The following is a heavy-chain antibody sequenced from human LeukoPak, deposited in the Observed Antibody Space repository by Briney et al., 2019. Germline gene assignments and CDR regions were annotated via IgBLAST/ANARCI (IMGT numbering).Heavy chain of an antibody. D-gene: IGHD6-13*01. Sequence: PSETLSLTCTVSGGSISSYYWSWIRQPPGKGLEWIGYIYHSGSTNYNPSLKSRVTISVDTSKNQFSLKLSSVTAADTAVYYCVRASSSSWHKSPGYYYYMDVWGKGTTVTISS. J-gene: IGHJ6*03. CDR1: GGSISSYY. CDR3: VRASSSSWHKSPGYYYYMDV. V-gene: IGHV4-59*01. CDR2: IYHSGST.